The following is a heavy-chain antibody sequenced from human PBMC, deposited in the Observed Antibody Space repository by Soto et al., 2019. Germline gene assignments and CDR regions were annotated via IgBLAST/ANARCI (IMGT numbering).Heavy chain of an antibody. D-gene: IGHD1-26*01. J-gene: IGHJ1*01. CDR3: LRGIVGATSNSHH. Sequence: ASVKVSCKASGYTFTGYYMHWVRQAPGQGLEWMGWINPNSGGTNYAQKFQGRVTMTRDTSISTAYMELSRLRSDDTAVYYCLRGIVGATSNSHHCGKGXLLTVST. CDR1: GYTFTGYY. V-gene: IGHV1-2*02. CDR2: INPNSGGT.